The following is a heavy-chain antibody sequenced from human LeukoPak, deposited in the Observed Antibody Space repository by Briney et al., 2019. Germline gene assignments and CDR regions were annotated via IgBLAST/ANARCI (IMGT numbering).Heavy chain of an antibody. Sequence: ASVKVSCKASVYTFTSYGISWVRQAPRQRLEWMGWISAYNGNTNYAQKLQGRVTMTTDTSTSTAYMELRSPRSDDTAVYYCAREWVSEQQLVIYYYYGMDVWGQGTTVTVSS. J-gene: IGHJ6*02. CDR3: AREWVSEQQLVIYYYYGMDV. CDR1: VYTFTSYG. D-gene: IGHD6-13*01. CDR2: ISAYNGNT. V-gene: IGHV1-18*01.